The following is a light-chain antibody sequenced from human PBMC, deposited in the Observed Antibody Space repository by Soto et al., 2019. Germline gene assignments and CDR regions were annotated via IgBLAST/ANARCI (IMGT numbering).Light chain of an antibody. CDR3: QQLNSFPFI. Sequence: DIQLTQSPSFLSASVGDRVTITCRASQAIDTYLAWYQQKPGKAPKLLIYAASLLQSGVPSRFSGSGSGTEFTLTSNSLQHEDIASYYCQQLNSFPFIFGQGTRRDIK. V-gene: IGKV1-9*01. CDR2: AAS. CDR1: QAIDTY. J-gene: IGKJ5*01.